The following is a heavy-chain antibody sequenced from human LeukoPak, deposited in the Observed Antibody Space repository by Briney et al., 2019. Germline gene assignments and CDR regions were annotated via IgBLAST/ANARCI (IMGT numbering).Heavy chain of an antibody. CDR3: ARVWSAANDY. J-gene: IGHJ4*02. CDR2: IKQDGSEK. D-gene: IGHD2-2*01. CDR1: GFTLSSYW. Sequence: GGSLRLSCAASGFTLSSYWMSWVRQAPGKGLEWVANIKQDGSEKYYVDSVKGRFTISRDNAKNSLYLQMNGLRAEDTAVYYCARVWSAANDYWGQGTLVTVSS. V-gene: IGHV3-7*01.